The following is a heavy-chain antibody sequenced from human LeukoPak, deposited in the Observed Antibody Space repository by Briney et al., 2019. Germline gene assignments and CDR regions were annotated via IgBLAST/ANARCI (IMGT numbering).Heavy chain of an antibody. V-gene: IGHV3-11*06. CDR2: ISSSSGHT. J-gene: IGHJ4*02. CDR3: ARVGSIAAAGTPDY. CDR1: GFTFSDYY. D-gene: IGHD6-13*01. Sequence: GGSLRLSCGASGFTFSDYYMSWIRQTPGKGLEWVSYISSSSGHTEYADSVKGRFTVSRDNAKNSLFLQLNSLRADDTAVYYCARVGSIAAAGTPDYWGQGTLVTVSS.